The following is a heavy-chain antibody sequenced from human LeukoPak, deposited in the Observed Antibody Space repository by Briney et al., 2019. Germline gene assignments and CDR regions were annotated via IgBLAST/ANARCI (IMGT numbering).Heavy chain of an antibody. CDR3: ARAGLLWFGELSTDAFDI. D-gene: IGHD3-10*01. CDR1: GFTFSSYG. J-gene: IGHJ3*02. Sequence: GGSLRLSCAASGFTFSSYGMHWVRQAPGKGLEWVAVISYDGSNKYYADSVKGRFTISRDNSKNTLYLQMNSLRAEDTAVYYCARAGLLWFGELSTDAFDIWGQGTMVTVSS. CDR2: ISYDGSNK. V-gene: IGHV3-30*04.